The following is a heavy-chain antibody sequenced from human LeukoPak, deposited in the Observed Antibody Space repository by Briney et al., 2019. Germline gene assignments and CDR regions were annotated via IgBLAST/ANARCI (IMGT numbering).Heavy chain of an antibody. Sequence: SETLSLTCTVSGGSLSSSSYYWGWIRQPPGKGLEWIGSIYYSGSTYYNPSLKSRVTISVDTAKNQFSLKLSSVTAADTAVYYCARSGVNQLLPNDYWGQGTLVTVSS. D-gene: IGHD2-2*01. J-gene: IGHJ4*02. CDR1: GGSLSSSSYY. CDR2: IYYSGST. CDR3: ARSGVNQLLPNDY. V-gene: IGHV4-39*01.